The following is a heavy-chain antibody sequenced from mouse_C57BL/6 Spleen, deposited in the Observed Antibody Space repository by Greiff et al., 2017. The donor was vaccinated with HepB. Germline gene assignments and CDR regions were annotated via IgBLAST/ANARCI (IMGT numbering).Heavy chain of an antibody. D-gene: IGHD1-1*01. CDR2: IYPSDSET. CDR1: GYTFTSYW. Sequence: VQLQQPGAELVRPGSSVKLSCKASGYTFTSYWMDWVKQRPGQGLEWIGNIYPSDSETHYNQKFKDKATLTVDKSSSTASMQLSSLTSEDSAVYYCARYYGSRMDYWGQGTSVTVSS. CDR3: ARYYGSRMDY. V-gene: IGHV1-61*01. J-gene: IGHJ4*01.